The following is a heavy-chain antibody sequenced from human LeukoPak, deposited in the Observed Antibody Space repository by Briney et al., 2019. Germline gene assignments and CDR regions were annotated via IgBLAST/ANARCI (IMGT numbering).Heavy chain of an antibody. CDR2: IYYSGST. V-gene: IGHV4-59*01. CDR1: GGSISSYY. J-gene: IGHJ4*02. Sequence: HPSETLSLTCTVSGGSISSYYWSWIRQPPGKGLEWIGYIYYSGSTNYNPSLKSRVTISVGTSKNQFSLKLSSVTAAAPAVYYCAIRTRWLQSFYWGQGTLVTVSS. D-gene: IGHD5-24*01. CDR3: AIRTRWLQSFY.